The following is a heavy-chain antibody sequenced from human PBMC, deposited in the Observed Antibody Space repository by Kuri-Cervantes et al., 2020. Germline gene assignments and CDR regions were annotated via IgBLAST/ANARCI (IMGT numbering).Heavy chain of an antibody. CDR3: ATTEGGYSYGCNV. J-gene: IGHJ6*02. V-gene: IGHV4-34*01. D-gene: IGHD5-18*01. CDR1: GGSFTGYY. Sequence: SETLSLTCTVSGGSFTGYYWSWIRQPPGKGLEWIGEINHSGSTNYNPSLKSRVTISVDTSKNQFSLKLSSVTAADTAVYYCATTEGGYSYGCNVWGQGTTVTVSS. CDR2: INHSGST.